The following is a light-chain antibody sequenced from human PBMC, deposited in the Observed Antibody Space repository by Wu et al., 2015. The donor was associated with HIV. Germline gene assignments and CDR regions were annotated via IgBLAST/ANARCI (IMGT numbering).Light chain of an antibody. CDR2: DAS. CDR3: HQYGGSPPFT. CDR1: QSISSY. V-gene: IGKV3-20*01. J-gene: IGKJ3*01. Sequence: EIVLTQSPVTLSLSPGERVTLSCRASQSISSYLAWYQQKPGQAPRLLIYDASNRATGIPDRFSGSGSGTDFSLTISRLEPEDFAVYYCHQYGGSPPFTFGPGTKVDIK.